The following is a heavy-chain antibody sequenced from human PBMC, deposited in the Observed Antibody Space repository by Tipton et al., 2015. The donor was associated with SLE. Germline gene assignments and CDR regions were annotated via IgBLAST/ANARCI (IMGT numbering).Heavy chain of an antibody. V-gene: IGHV4-59*12. CDR1: GGSIRNYY. Sequence: TLSLTCTVSGGSIRNYYWSWMRQPPGKGLEWIGQMYHSGSTNYNPSLKSRVTISVDTSRNQFSLRLTSVTAADTAVYYCARDPYDSWSDYQATFDYWGQGTLVTVSP. CDR3: ARDPYDSWSDYQATFDY. J-gene: IGHJ4*02. D-gene: IGHD3-3*01. CDR2: MYHSGST.